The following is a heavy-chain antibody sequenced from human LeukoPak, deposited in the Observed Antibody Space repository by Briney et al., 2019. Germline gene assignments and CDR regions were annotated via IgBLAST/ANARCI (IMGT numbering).Heavy chain of an antibody. J-gene: IGHJ4*02. CDR3: ARAAPTGYSSGWNFDY. Sequence: GGSLRLSCAASGFTFSSYSMNWVRQAPGKGLEWVSSISSSSSYIYYADSVKGRFTISRDNAKNSLYLQMNSLRAEDTAVYYCARAAPTGYSSGWNFDYWGQGTLVTVSS. CDR1: GFTFSSYS. V-gene: IGHV3-21*01. CDR2: ISSSSSYI. D-gene: IGHD6-19*01.